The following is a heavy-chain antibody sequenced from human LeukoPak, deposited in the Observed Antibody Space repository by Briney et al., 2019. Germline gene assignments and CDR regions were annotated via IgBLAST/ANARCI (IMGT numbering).Heavy chain of an antibody. J-gene: IGHJ4*02. V-gene: IGHV3-23*01. CDR3: AKDRHITMVRGVIFVY. CDR1: GFTFSDYY. CDR2: ISGSGGST. D-gene: IGHD3-10*01. Sequence: PGGSLRLSCAASGFTFSDYYMSWVRQAPGKGLEWVSAISGSGGSTYYADSVKGRFTISRDNSKNTLYLQMNSLRAEDTAVYYCAKDRHITMVRGVIFVYWGQGTLVTVSS.